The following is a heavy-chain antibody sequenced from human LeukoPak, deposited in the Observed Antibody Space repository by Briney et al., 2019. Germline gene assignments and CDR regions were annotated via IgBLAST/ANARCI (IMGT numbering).Heavy chain of an antibody. J-gene: IGHJ4*02. Sequence: SETLSLTCAVYGGSFSGYYWSWIRQPPGKGLEWIGEINHSGSTNYNPSLKSRVTISVDTSKNQFSLKLTSVTAADTAVYYCATRGGLKGYYYDSSGYYYDESFDYWGQGTLVTVSS. D-gene: IGHD3-22*01. CDR2: INHSGST. V-gene: IGHV4-34*01. CDR1: GGSFSGYY. CDR3: ATRGGLKGYYYDSSGYYYDESFDY.